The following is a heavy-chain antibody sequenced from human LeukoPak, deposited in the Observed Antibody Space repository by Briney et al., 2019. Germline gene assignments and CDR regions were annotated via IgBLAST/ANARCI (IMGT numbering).Heavy chain of an antibody. Sequence: KPSETLSLTCTVSGGSISSYYWSWIRQPPGKGPEWIGYIYYSGSTNYNPSLKSRVTISVDTSKNQFSLKLSSVTAADTAVYYCARNEVVLDGAFDIWGQGTMVTVSS. CDR2: IYYSGST. J-gene: IGHJ3*02. CDR1: GGSISSYY. CDR3: ARNEVVLDGAFDI. V-gene: IGHV4-59*01. D-gene: IGHD2/OR15-2a*01.